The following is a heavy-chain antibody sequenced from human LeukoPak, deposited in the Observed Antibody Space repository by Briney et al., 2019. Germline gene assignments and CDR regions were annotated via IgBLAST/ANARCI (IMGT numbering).Heavy chain of an antibody. D-gene: IGHD3-22*01. J-gene: IGHJ4*02. CDR1: GGSISSSSYY. CDR3: ARHGPQRTSGYSDY. CDR2: IYYSGST. Sequence: SETLSLTCTVSGGSISSSSYYWGWIRQPPGKGLEWIGYIYYSGSTNYNPSLKSRVTISVDTSKNQFSLKLSSVTAADTAVYYCARHGPQRTSGYSDYWGQGTLVTVSS. V-gene: IGHV4-61*05.